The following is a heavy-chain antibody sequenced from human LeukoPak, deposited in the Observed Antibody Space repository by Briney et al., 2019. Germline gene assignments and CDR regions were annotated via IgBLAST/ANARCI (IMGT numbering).Heavy chain of an antibody. CDR1: GGSISSYY. V-gene: IGHV4-59*01. D-gene: IGHD6-13*01. CDR2: IYYSGST. Sequence: SETLSLTCTVSGGSISSYYWSWIRQPPGKGLEWIGYIYYSGSTNYNPSLKSRVTISVDTSKNQFSLKLSSVTAADTAVYYCARVGYSSSWYGYFDYWGQGTLVTVSS. CDR3: ARVGYSSSWYGYFDY. J-gene: IGHJ4*02.